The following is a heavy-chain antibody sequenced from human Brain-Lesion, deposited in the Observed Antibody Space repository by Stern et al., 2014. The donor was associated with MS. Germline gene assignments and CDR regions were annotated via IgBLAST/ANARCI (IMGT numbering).Heavy chain of an antibody. V-gene: IGHV4-61*02. D-gene: IGHD2-2*01. J-gene: IGHJ6*02. CDR2: IFNSGST. CDR1: GGSISSGGYY. CDR3: ARGRVVPGFQYYATDV. Sequence: QVQLQESGPGLVKPSQTLSLSCTVSGGSISSGGYYWSWIRQPAGKGLEWIGRIFNSGSTSYNPSPKSRGPLLIGTSQNQLSPRLNPMTAADTAVYYCARGRVVPGFQYYATDVWGQGTTVIVSS.